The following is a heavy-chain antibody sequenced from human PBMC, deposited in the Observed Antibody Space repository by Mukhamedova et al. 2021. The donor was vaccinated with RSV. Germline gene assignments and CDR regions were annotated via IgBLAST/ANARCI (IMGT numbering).Heavy chain of an antibody. V-gene: IGHV3-7*03. J-gene: IGHJ4*02. CDR3: AREAFQILIDY. D-gene: IGHD3-3*02. Sequence: GLEWVATIKEDGSEIYYVDSVRGRFTISRANAKNSLYLQMSSLRAEDTAVYYCAREAFQILIDYWGQGTLVTVSP. CDR2: IKEDGSEI.